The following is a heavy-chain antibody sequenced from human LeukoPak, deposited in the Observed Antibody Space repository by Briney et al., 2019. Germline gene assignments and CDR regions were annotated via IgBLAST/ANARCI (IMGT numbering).Heavy chain of an antibody. J-gene: IGHJ6*03. V-gene: IGHV4-39*01. CDR1: GVSISSSSYY. CDR2: IYYSGST. CDR3: ARLRTGYVDV. D-gene: IGHD2-8*02. Sequence: PSETLSLTCTVPGVSISSSSYYWVWIRQPPGKGLEWIGSIYYSGSTYYNPSLKSRVTKSVDTSKNQFSLKLSSVTAADTAVYYCARLRTGYVDVWGKGTTVTVSS.